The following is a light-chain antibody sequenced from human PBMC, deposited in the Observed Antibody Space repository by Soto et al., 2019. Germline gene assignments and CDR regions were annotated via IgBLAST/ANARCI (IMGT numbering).Light chain of an antibody. Sequence: DIQMTQSPSTLSASVGDRVTITCRASQSISSWLAWYQQKPGKAPKLLIYKASSLESGVPSRFSGSGSGTEFTLTFSSLQPDDFATYYCQNYNSYWTFAQGTKLDIK. CDR2: KAS. CDR1: QSISSW. CDR3: QNYNSYWT. V-gene: IGKV1-5*03. J-gene: IGKJ1*01.